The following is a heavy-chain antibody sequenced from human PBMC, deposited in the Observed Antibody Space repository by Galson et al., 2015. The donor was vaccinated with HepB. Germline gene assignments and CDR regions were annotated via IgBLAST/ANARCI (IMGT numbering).Heavy chain of an antibody. Sequence: SLRLSCAASGFTFGDYAMSWVRQAPGKGLKWVGFIRSKAYGGTTEYAASVKGRFTISRDDSKSIAYLQMNSLKTEDTAVYYCTRVGYSSGYYWGPAFDIWGQGTMVTVSS. V-gene: IGHV3-49*04. J-gene: IGHJ3*02. CDR3: TRVGYSSGYYWGPAFDI. CDR2: IRSKAYGGTT. CDR1: GFTFGDYA. D-gene: IGHD3-22*01.